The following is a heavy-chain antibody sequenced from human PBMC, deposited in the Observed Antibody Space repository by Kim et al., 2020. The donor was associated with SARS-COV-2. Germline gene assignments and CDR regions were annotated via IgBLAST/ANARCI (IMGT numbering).Heavy chain of an antibody. CDR2: INHSGST. CDR1: GGSFSGYY. V-gene: IGHV4-34*01. D-gene: IGHD2-15*01. J-gene: IGHJ4*02. Sequence: SETLSLTCAVYGGSFSGYYWSWIRQPPGKGLEWIGEINHSGSTNYNPSLKSRVTISVDTSKNQFSLKLSSVTAADTAVYYCARSHTGGVVAATLDYWGQG. CDR3: ARSHTGGVVAATLDY.